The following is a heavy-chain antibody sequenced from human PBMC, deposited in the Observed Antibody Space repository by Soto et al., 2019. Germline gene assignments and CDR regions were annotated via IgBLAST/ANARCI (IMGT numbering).Heavy chain of an antibody. CDR3: AKNFNEGTHRYSFDY. D-gene: IGHD3-16*02. V-gene: IGHV3-23*01. Sequence: EVQLLESGGGLVQPGGSLRLSCAASGFTFSTYGMSWVRQAPVKGLEWVSAVDSGGNTYYAVSVKGRFTISRDNYKNTLYLQMNSLRVEDTGVYYCAKNFNEGTHRYSFDYWGQGTLVTVSS. CDR2: VDSGGNT. CDR1: GFTFSTYG. J-gene: IGHJ4*02.